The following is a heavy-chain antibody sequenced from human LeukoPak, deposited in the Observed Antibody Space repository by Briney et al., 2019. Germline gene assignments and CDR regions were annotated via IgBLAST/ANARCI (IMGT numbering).Heavy chain of an antibody. CDR3: ARGGTRYDRRFVFDY. Sequence: PGGSLRLSCVASGFTFSTYGMSWVRQAPGKGLEWVSVIHNSGSTFYADSVRGRFTISRDNSKNTLYLQMNSLRAEDTAVYYCARGGTRYDRRFVFDYWGQGVLVTVSS. V-gene: IGHV3-66*01. D-gene: IGHD3-10*01. CDR2: IHNSGST. CDR1: GFTFSTYG. J-gene: IGHJ4*02.